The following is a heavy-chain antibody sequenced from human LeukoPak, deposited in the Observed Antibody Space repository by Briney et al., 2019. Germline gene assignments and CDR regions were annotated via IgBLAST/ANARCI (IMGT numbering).Heavy chain of an antibody. Sequence: SETLSLTCTVSGYSISSGYYWGWIRQPPGKGLEWIGSIYHSGSTYYNPSLKSRVTISVDTSKNQFSLKLSSVTAADTAVYYCARDGRPADLDWFDAWGQGTLVTVSS. J-gene: IGHJ5*02. CDR1: GYSISSGYY. CDR3: ARDGRPADLDWFDA. V-gene: IGHV4-38-2*02. CDR2: IYHSGST. D-gene: IGHD2-2*01.